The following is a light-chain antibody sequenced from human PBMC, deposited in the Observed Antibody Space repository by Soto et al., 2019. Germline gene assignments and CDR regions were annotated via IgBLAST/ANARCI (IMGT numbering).Light chain of an antibody. V-gene: IGKV3-20*01. CDR3: QQYRSSLWT. CDR2: RTS. J-gene: IGKJ1*01. CDR1: ERVSTPY. Sequence: ENVLTQSQGTLSLSPGERATLSCRASERVSTPYLAWYQQKPGQAPRLLSFRTSTRASGIPDRFSGSGSGTEFTLTISRREPEDFSVYYCQQYRSSLWTFGQGTKVEIK.